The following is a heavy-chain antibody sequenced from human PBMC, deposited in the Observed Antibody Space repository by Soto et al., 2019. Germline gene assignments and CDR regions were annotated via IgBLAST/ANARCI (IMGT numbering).Heavy chain of an antibody. CDR2: ISYDGRNK. CDR1: GFTFSTFG. V-gene: IGHV3-30*03. J-gene: IGHJ4*02. D-gene: IGHD1-26*01. Sequence: QVQLVESGGGVVQPGRSLRLSCAASGFTFSTFGMHWVRQAPGKGLKWEAAISYDGRNKYYADSVKCRFTSSRDNSKNTLYLQMNGLRAEDTAVYYCASAVRRAGGWDFDYWGQGTLVTVSS. CDR3: ASAVRRAGGWDFDY.